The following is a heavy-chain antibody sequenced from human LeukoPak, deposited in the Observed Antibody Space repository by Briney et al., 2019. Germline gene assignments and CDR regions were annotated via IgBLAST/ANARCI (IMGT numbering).Heavy chain of an antibody. Sequence: SETLSLTCTVSGGSISSYYWSWIWQPPGKGLEWIGYIYYSGSTNYNPSLKSRVTISIGTSKKQFSLKLSSVTAADTAVYYCARIRPGGTVATFDYWGQGTLVTVSS. CDR1: GGSISSYY. V-gene: IGHV4-59*08. CDR3: ARIRPGGTVATFDY. D-gene: IGHD4-23*01. J-gene: IGHJ4*02. CDR2: IYYSGST.